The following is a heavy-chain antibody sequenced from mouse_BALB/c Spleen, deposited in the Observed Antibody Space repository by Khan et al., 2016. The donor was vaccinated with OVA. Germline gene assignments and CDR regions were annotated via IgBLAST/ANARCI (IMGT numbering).Heavy chain of an antibody. CDR3: ARGGYYGFDY. D-gene: IGHD1-1*01. CDR2: ISSGSTTV. J-gene: IGHJ2*01. CDR1: GITFSSFG. Sequence: EVELVESGGDLVQPGGSRTLSCAASGITFSSFGMHWVRQAPETGLEWVAYISSGSTTVYYADTVKGRFTISRDNPKNTLFLQMTSLRSEDTAMYYCARGGYYGFDYWGQGTTLTVSS. V-gene: IGHV5-17*02.